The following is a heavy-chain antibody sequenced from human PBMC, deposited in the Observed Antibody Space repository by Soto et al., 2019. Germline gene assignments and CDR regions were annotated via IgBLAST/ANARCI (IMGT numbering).Heavy chain of an antibody. J-gene: IGHJ4*02. CDR3: ASSYGSGYRAFDY. CDR2: VNPIVSMS. Sequence: QVQLVQSGAEVKRPGSSVKVSCKASGDTFNFYSINWVRQAPGLGLEWMGRVNPIVSMSNYAQKFQGRVTMTAAKSKSTAYMELSSLRSEDTAIYYCASSYGSGYRAFDYWGQGALVTVSS. CDR1: GDTFNFYS. V-gene: IGHV1-69*02. D-gene: IGHD3-10*01.